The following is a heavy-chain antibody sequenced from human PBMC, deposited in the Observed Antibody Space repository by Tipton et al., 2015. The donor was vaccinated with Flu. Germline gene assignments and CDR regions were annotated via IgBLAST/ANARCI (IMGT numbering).Heavy chain of an antibody. CDR1: GDSIRSDYY. D-gene: IGHD4-11*01. J-gene: IGHJ5*02. CDR3: ARRDYSNYVSDPKNWFDP. CDR2: IFHTGTT. Sequence: GSLRLSCSISGDSIRSDYYWGWIRQPPGKGLEWIGHIFHTGTTYHKPSLKSRVTISINTSKNQLSLKVFSVTAADTAVYYCARRDYSNYVSDPKNWFDPWGQGILVTVSS. V-gene: IGHV4-38-2*02.